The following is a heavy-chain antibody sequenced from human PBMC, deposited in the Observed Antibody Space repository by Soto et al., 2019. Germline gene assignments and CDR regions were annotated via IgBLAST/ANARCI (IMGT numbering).Heavy chain of an antibody. Sequence: SVKCRFTISRDNAKNSLFLQMNSLTAEDTAVYYCARSPVGDAFNVWGQGTVVTVSS. CDR3: ARSPVGDAFNV. J-gene: IGHJ3*01. V-gene: IGHV3-21*01.